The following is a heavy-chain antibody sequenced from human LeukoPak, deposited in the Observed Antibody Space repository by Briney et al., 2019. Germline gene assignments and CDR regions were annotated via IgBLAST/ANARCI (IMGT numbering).Heavy chain of an antibody. Sequence: GGSLRLSCAASGFTFSNYGMHWVRQAPGKGLEWVALISYDGSKEYYAESVKGRFTISRDNSKNTLYLQMNSLRAGDTAVFYCAKVSGFKITFGGVIDWGQGTPVTVSS. D-gene: IGHD3-16*02. CDR3: AKVSGFKITFGGVID. V-gene: IGHV3-30*18. CDR2: ISYDGSKE. CDR1: GFTFSNYG. J-gene: IGHJ4*02.